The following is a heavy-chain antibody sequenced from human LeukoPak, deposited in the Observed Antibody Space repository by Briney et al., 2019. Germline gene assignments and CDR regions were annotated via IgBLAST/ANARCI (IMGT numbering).Heavy chain of an antibody. CDR1: GYTFTSYD. D-gene: IGHD3-22*01. Sequence: ASVKVSCKASGYTFTSYDINWVRQATGQGLEWMGWMNPNSGNTGYAQKFQGRVTMTRNTSISTAYMELSSLRSEDTAVYYCARAYAPKYCDKHWDAFDIWGQGTMVTVSS. J-gene: IGHJ3*02. V-gene: IGHV1-8*01. CDR3: ARAYAPKYCDKHWDAFDI. CDR2: MNPNSGNT.